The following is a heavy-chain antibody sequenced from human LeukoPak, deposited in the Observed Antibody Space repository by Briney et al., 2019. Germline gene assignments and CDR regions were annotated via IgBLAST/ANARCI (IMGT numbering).Heavy chain of an antibody. V-gene: IGHV4-38-2*01. D-gene: IGHD1-26*01. CDR2: IYHSGST. J-gene: IGHJ4*02. CDR3: ARHPGGSADY. Sequence: SETLSLTCAVSGYSISSGYYWGWIRQPPGKGLEWIGSIYHSGSTYYNPSLKSRVTISVDTSKNQFSLRLSSVTAADTAVYYCARHPGGSADYWGQGTLVTVSS. CDR1: GYSISSGYY.